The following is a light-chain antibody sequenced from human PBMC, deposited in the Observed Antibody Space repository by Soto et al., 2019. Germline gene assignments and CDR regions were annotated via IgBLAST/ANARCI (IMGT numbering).Light chain of an antibody. CDR2: END. CDR1: SSNIGKNL. V-gene: IGLV1-51*02. Sequence: QSVLTQPPSVSAAPGQRVTISCSGSSSNIGKNLVSWYQQLPGTVPKVLIFENDKRLSGIPDRFSGSRSGTSATLGITGLQTGDEGDYYCATWDSSLSGVVFGGGTQLTVL. CDR3: ATWDSSLSGVV. J-gene: IGLJ2*01.